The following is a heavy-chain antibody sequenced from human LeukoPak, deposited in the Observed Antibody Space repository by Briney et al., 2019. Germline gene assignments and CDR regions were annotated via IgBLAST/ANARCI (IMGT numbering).Heavy chain of an antibody. CDR3: ARSPTGFDY. V-gene: IGHV1-8*03. J-gene: IGHJ4*02. Sequence: ASVKVSCKASGGTFSSYAISWVRQATGQGLEWMGWMNPNSGNTGYAQKFQGRVTITRNTSISTAYMELSSLRSEDTAVYYCARSPTGFDYWGQGTLVTVSS. CDR2: MNPNSGNT. CDR1: GGTFSSYA. D-gene: IGHD1-14*01.